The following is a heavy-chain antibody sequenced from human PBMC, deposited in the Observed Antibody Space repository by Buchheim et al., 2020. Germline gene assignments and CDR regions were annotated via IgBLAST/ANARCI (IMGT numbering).Heavy chain of an antibody. CDR1: GESFSGYY. D-gene: IGHD2-2*01. J-gene: IGHJ5*02. Sequence: QVQLQQWGAGLLKPSETLSLTCAVYGESFSGYYWSWVRQPPGKGLEWIGEINHSGSTNYNPSLKSRVTISVDTYKYQFSLNLSSVTAADTALYYCARRYCGSSNCYEFDPWGQGTL. CDR2: INHSGST. CDR3: ARRYCGSSNCYEFDP. V-gene: IGHV4-34*01.